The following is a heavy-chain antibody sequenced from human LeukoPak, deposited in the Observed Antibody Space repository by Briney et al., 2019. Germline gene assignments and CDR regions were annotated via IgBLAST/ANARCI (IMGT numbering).Heavy chain of an antibody. J-gene: IGHJ4*02. CDR1: GFTFSVSW. Sequence: GGFLRLSCAASGFTFSVSWMSWVRQAPGRGLEWVANIDPDGREKDYVDSVKGRFTISRDNTKKSVFLQMDSLRADDTAVYYCAKDEYSSGWYPTLGFDYWGQGTLVTVSS. V-gene: IGHV3-7*01. D-gene: IGHD6-19*01. CDR3: AKDEYSSGWYPTLGFDY. CDR2: IDPDGREK.